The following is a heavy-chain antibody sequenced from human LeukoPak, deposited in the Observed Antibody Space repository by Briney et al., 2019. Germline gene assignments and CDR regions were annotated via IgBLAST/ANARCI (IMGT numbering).Heavy chain of an antibody. V-gene: IGHV1-2*02. CDR2: INPNSGGT. D-gene: IGHD3-16*01. CDR1: GYTFTGYY. CDR3: ARDLGGWGFDY. J-gene: IGHJ4*02. Sequence: ASVKVSCKASGYTFTGYYMHWVRQAPGQGLEWMGWINPNSGGTSYAQKFQGRVTMTRDTSISTAYMELSRLRSDDTAVYYCARDLGGWGFDYWGQGTLVTVSS.